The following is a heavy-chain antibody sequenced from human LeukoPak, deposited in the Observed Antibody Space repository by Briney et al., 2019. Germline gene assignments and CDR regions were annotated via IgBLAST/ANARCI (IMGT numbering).Heavy chain of an antibody. V-gene: IGHV5-10-1*01. CDR3: ASSAIAAGLGY. CDR2: IDPSDSYT. Sequence: GESLKISCKGLGYSLTSYWITWVRQIPGKGLEWMGRIDPSDSYTNYSASFQGHVTMSADKSISTAYLQGSSLKASDTAVYYCASSAIAAGLGYWGKGTLVTVSS. D-gene: IGHD6-6*01. J-gene: IGHJ4*02. CDR1: GYSLTSYW.